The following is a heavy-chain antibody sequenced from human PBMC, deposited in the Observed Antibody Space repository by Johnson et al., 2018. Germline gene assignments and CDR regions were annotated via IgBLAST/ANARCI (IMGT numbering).Heavy chain of an antibody. Sequence: QVQLVESGGGVAQPGGSLRLSCQASGSTFSSSDMHGARQAPGKGLEGVAVISYDGSNKYYAGAVKGRFTIYRDKSKYTLHLQMISLRDEYTAVYYCARGRWLQLEDHNYDMDVWGKGTTVTVSS. CDR3: ARGRWLQLEDHNYDMDV. J-gene: IGHJ6*03. CDR1: GSTFSSSD. V-gene: IGHV3-30*03. D-gene: IGHD5-24*01. CDR2: ISYDGSNK.